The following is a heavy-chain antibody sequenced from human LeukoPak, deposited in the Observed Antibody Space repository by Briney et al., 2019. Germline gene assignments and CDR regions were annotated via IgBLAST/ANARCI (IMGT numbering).Heavy chain of an antibody. J-gene: IGHJ3*02. CDR2: ISWNSGSI. CDR1: GFTFDDYA. CDR3: GKNLGGNDAFDI. Sequence: PGGSLRLSCAASGFTFDDYAMHWVRQAPGKGLEWVSGISWNSGSIGYADSVKGRFTISRDNAKNSLYLQMNSLRAEDTALYYCGKNLGGNDAFDILGQGTMVTVSS. D-gene: IGHD3-16*01. V-gene: IGHV3-9*01.